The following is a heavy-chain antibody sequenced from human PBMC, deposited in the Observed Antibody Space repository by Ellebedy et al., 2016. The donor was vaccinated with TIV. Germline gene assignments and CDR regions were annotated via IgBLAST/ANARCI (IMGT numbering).Heavy chain of an antibody. J-gene: IGHJ4*02. Sequence: MPSETLSLTCTVSGGSISSSLHYWTWVRQPPGTGLPCIATISYSGSTYYNPSLKSRVTISLNTSKNQFSLRLTSVTAADTAVYYWAIDPIVGPTPYYFDSWGQGTLVTVSS. V-gene: IGHV4-39*07. CDR1: GGSISSSLHY. CDR2: ISYSGST. CDR3: AIDPIVGPTPYYFDS. D-gene: IGHD1-26*01.